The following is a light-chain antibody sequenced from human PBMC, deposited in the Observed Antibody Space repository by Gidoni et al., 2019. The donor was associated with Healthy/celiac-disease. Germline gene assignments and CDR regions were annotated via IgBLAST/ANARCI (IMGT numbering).Light chain of an antibody. CDR1: QSISSY. CDR3: SPSYRNPVA. V-gene: IGKV1-39*01. J-gene: IGKJ4*01. CDR2: AAS. Sequence: DIQMTQSPSSLSASVGDRVTITCRASQSISSYLNWYQQKPGKAPKLLIYAASSLQSGVPSRFSCSGFGTDFTLPIRRPAPEDFATYYCSPSYRNPVAFGGGTKVEIK.